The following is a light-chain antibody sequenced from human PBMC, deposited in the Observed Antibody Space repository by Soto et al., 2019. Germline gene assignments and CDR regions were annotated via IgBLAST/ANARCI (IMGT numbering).Light chain of an antibody. CDR3: QHYKNWPLT. CDR2: GAS. CDR1: QSVSTN. V-gene: IGKV3-15*01. Sequence: EIVMTQSPDTLSVSPGDGATLSCRASQSVSTNLAWYQQKPGQGPRLLISGASTRTTGVPDRFSGTGSGTEFTLTISSLQSEDFAVYYCQHYKNWPLTFGQGTKVDIK. J-gene: IGKJ1*01.